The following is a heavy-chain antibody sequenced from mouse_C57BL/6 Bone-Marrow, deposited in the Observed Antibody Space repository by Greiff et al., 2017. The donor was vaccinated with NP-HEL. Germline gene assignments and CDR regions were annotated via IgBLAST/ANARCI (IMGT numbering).Heavy chain of an antibody. J-gene: IGHJ2*01. Sequence: VQLKESGAELVRPGASVTLSCKASGYTFTDYEMHWVKQTPVHGLEWIGAIDPETGGTAYNQKFKGKAILTADKSSSTAYMELRSLTSEDSAVYYCTITTIPTFYYFDYWGQGTTLTVSS. V-gene: IGHV1-15*01. CDR1: GYTFTDYE. CDR2: IDPETGGT. D-gene: IGHD1-1*01. CDR3: TITTIPTFYYFDY.